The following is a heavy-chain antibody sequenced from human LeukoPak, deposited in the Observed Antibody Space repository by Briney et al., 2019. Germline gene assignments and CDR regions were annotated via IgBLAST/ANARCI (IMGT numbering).Heavy chain of an antibody. CDR2: IYHSGST. D-gene: IGHD4-23*01. CDR3: ARAVGTSRNFFDY. CDR1: GYSISSGFY. J-gene: IGHJ4*02. Sequence: PSETLSLTCTVSGYSISSGFYWGWIRQPPGKGLECIGSIYHSGSTYYNPSLKSRVTISVDTSKNQFSLNLSSVAAADAAMYYCARAVGTSRNFFDYWGQGTLVTVSS. V-gene: IGHV4-38-2*02.